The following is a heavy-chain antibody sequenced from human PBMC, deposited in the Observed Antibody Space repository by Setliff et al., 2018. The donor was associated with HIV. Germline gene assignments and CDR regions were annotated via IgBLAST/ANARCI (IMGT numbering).Heavy chain of an antibody. Sequence: GGSLRLSWGGFTLDTYGVRWVRQAPGKGLDWLAFIRPDGIYKYYADSVQGRFTIPRDNSKNTLYLQINSLRPDDTAIYYCAKDTPQGAAIDLWGQGTLVTV. V-gene: IGHV3-30*02. CDR1: TLDTYG. J-gene: IGHJ4*02. CDR3: AKDTPQGAAIDL. CDR2: IRPDGIYK. D-gene: IGHD3-16*01.